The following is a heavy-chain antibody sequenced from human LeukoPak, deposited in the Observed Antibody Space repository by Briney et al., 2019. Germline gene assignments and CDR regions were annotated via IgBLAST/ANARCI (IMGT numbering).Heavy chain of an antibody. CDR3: RYSSSWYDY. V-gene: IGHV4-34*01. J-gene: IGHJ4*02. Sequence: LETLSLTCAVYGGSFSGYYWSWIRQPPGKGLEWIGEINHSGSTNYNPSLKSRVTISVDTSKNQFSLKLSSVTAADTAVYYCRYSSSWYDYWGQGTLVTVSS. CDR2: INHSGST. CDR1: GGSFSGYY. D-gene: IGHD6-13*01.